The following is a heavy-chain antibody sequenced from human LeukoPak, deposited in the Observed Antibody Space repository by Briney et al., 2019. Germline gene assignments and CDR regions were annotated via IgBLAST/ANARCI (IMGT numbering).Heavy chain of an antibody. J-gene: IGHJ3*02. CDR1: GYTFTGYY. V-gene: IGHV1-2*02. CDR3: ARALLTALVKTSGGDI. Sequence: ASVKVSCKASGYTFTGYYMHWVRQAPGQGLEWMGWINPNTGATSYAQKFQDRVTMTRDTSISTAYMDFSRLTSDDTAVYYCARALLTALVKTSGGDIWGQGTMVTVSS. D-gene: IGHD5-18*01. CDR2: INPNTGAT.